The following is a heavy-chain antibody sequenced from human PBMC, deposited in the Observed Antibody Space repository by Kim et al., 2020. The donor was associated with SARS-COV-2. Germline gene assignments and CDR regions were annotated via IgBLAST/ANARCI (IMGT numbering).Heavy chain of an antibody. Sequence: YYADSVGGRFSISRDNSKNTLYLQMNSLRVEDTALYYCATGYYHDSSSYDYWGQGTLVTVSS. J-gene: IGHJ4*02. V-gene: IGHV3-30*02. CDR3: ATGYYHDSSSYDY. D-gene: IGHD3-22*01.